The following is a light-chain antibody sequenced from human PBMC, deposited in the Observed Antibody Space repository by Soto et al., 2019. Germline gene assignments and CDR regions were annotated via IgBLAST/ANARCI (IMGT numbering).Light chain of an antibody. J-gene: IGKJ4*01. CDR2: ATS. Sequence: EIQMTQSPSSLSASVGDRVTITCRASQGISNYSAWYQQKPGQAPRLLIYATSTLQSGVPSRFSGSGSGTDFTLTISGLEPEDVATYYCHQYSNGLATVGVGTRVEIK. CDR3: HQYSNGLAT. CDR1: QGISNY. V-gene: IGKV1-27*01.